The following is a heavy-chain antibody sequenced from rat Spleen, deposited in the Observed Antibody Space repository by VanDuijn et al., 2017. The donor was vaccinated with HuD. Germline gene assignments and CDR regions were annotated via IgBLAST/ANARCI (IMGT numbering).Heavy chain of an antibody. J-gene: IGHJ3*01. Sequence: EVQLVESGGALVQPGRSLKLSCAASGFTFSSYDMAWVRQAPTKGLEWVAYISSGGGGIYYPDSVQGRFSISRHNAKSTLYLQMDSLRSEDTATYYCVRHGYTRYYFDYWGQGTLVTVSS. V-gene: IGHV5-27*01. CDR3: VRHGYTRYYFDY. D-gene: IGHD1-9*01. CDR1: GFTFSSYD. CDR2: ISSGGGGI.